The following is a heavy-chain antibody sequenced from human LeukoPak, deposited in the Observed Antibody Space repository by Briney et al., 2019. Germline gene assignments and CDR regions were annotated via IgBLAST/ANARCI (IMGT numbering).Heavy chain of an antibody. CDR1: GASLNSDY. CDR2: VTYTGGT. D-gene: IGHD6-19*01. Sequence: SETLSLTCTVSGASLNSDYWSWIRQPPWKGLEWIGYVTYTGGTNYIPSLKSRVTISIDTSKNQFSLKMRSVTAADTAVYYCARGAGWYQFWGQGTLVTVSS. J-gene: IGHJ4*02. CDR3: ARGAGWYQF. V-gene: IGHV4-59*01.